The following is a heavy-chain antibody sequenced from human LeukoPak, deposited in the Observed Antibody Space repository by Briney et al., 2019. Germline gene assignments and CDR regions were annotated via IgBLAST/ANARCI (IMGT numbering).Heavy chain of an antibody. J-gene: IGHJ4*02. CDR1: GFTFSSYA. CDR2: ISDSGGTT. Sequence: PGGSLRLSCAASGFTFSSYAMSWVRHAPGEGLEWVSAISDSGGTTYYADSVKGRFTISRDNAENSLFLQMNSLRVEDSAVYYCARAGTYCSGTTCRTNFDFWGQGTLVTVSS. V-gene: IGHV3-23*01. CDR3: ARAGTYCSGTTCRTNFDF. D-gene: IGHD2-2*01.